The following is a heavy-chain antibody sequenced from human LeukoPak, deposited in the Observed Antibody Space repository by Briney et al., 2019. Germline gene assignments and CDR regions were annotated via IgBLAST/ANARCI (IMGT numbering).Heavy chain of an antibody. D-gene: IGHD5-12*01. V-gene: IGHV4-30-2*01. CDR3: ARWLPGRFDP. CDR2: IYHSGST. Sequence: PSQTLSLTCAVSGGSISSGGYSWSWIRQPPGKGLEWIGYIYHSGSTYYNPSLKSRVTISVDRSKNQFSLKLSSVTAADTAVYYCARWLPGRFDPWGQGTLVTVSS. J-gene: IGHJ5*02. CDR1: GGSISSGGYS.